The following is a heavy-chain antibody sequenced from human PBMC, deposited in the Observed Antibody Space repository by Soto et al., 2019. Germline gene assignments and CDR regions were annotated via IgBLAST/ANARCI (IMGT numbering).Heavy chain of an antibody. CDR2: ISYDGSNK. V-gene: IGHV3-30*18. J-gene: IGHJ4*02. D-gene: IGHD2-15*01. Sequence: QVQLVESGGGVVQPGRSLRLSCAASGFTFSSYGMHWVRQAPGKGLEWVAVISYDGSNKYYADSVKGRFTISRDNSKNTLFLQMNSLRAEDTALYYCAKDRGFCSGGSCSLFDYWGQGTLVTVSS. CDR3: AKDRGFCSGGSCSLFDY. CDR1: GFTFSSYG.